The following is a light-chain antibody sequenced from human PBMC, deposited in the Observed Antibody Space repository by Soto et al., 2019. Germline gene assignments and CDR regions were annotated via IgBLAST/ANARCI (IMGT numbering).Light chain of an antibody. CDR2: EVT. V-gene: IGLV2-14*01. CDR3: SSYTTSTTWV. J-gene: IGLJ3*02. Sequence: QSALTQPASVSGSPGQSITISCTGTSSDVGRYNDVSWYQQHPGKAPKLIISEVTNRPSGVSDRFFASKSDNTASLTISGLQPDDEAHYYCSSYTTSTTWVFGGGTKLTVL. CDR1: SSDVGRYND.